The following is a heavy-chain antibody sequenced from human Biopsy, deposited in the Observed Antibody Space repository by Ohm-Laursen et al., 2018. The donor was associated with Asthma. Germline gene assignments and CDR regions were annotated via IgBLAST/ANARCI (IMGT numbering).Heavy chain of an antibody. CDR2: IYYSGRT. CDR3: ARAVSSSSYWYFDL. Sequence: GTLSLTCIVSGGAMSTSGSYWGWIRQSPGKGLEWIGSIYYSGRTYYNPSLESRVTISADTSKNHFSLKVTSVTAADTAVYYCARAVSSSSYWYFDLWGRGDLVTVSS. D-gene: IGHD6-6*01. CDR1: GGAMSTSGSY. J-gene: IGHJ2*01. V-gene: IGHV4-39*02.